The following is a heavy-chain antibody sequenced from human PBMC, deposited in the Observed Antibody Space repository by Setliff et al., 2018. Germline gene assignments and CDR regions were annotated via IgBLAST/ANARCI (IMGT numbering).Heavy chain of an antibody. CDR1: GFTFNNFA. J-gene: IGHJ4*02. CDR2: ISSRSTYI. D-gene: IGHD2-15*01. Sequence: GASLTLSCVASGFTFNNFAFNWVRQAPGKGLEWVSSISSRSTYIYYADSVKGRFTISRDNANNSLYLQMNSLRAEDTAMYYCARFACNGGSCYLSASDHWGQGALVTVSS. V-gene: IGHV3-21*06. CDR3: ARFACNGGSCYLSASDH.